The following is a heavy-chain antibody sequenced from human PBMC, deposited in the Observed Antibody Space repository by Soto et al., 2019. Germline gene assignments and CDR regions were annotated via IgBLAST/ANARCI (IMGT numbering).Heavy chain of an antibody. V-gene: IGHV1-58*01. CDR2: IVVGSGNT. D-gene: IGHD6-25*01. Sequence: AASVKVSCKASGFTFTSSAVQWVRQARGQRLEWIGWIVVGSGNTNYAQKFQERVTITRDMSTSTAYMELSSLRSEDTAVYYCAALPSPAQTLAPYYYCGMDVWRQGTTVTVSS. CDR1: GFTFTSSA. CDR3: AALPSPAQTLAPYYYCGMDV. J-gene: IGHJ6*02.